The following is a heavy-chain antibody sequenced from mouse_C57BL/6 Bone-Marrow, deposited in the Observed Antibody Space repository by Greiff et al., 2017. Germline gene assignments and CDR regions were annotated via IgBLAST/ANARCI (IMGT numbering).Heavy chain of an antibody. V-gene: IGHV5-17*01. J-gene: IGHJ4*01. CDR1: GFTFSDYG. CDR3: AREAYYAMDY. Sequence: EVQLVESGGGLVKPGGSLKLSCAASGFTFSDYGMHWVRQAPEKGLEWVAYISSGSSTIYYADTVKGRFTISRDNAKNTLFLQMTSLRSEDTAMXYCAREAYYAMDYWGQGTSVTVSS. CDR2: ISSGSSTI.